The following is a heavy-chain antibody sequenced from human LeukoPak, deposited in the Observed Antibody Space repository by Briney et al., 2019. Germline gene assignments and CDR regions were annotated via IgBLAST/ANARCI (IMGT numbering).Heavy chain of an antibody. J-gene: IGHJ6*03. V-gene: IGHV3-30*02. Sequence: GGSLRLSCAASGFTFSSYGMYWVRQAPGKGLEWVAFIRYDGSNKKYADSVKGRFTISRDNSKNSLYLQMNSLRTEDTALYYCAKDSGGSGSYYDYMDVWGKGTTVTISS. CDR1: GFTFSSYG. CDR3: AKDSGGSGSYYDYMDV. D-gene: IGHD3-10*01. CDR2: IRYDGSNK.